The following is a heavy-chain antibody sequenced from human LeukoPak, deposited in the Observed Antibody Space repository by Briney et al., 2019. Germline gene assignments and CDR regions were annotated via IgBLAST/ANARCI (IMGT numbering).Heavy chain of an antibody. D-gene: IGHD2-21*01. CDR1: GFTFSSYG. Sequence: PGGSLRLSCAASGFTFSSYGMHWVRQAPGKGLEWVAVIWYDGSNKYYADSVKGRFTISRDNSKNTLYLQMNSLRAEDTAVYYCARSPYCGGDCYTDQGYYYMDVWGKGTTVTVSS. J-gene: IGHJ6*03. CDR3: ARSPYCGGDCYTDQGYYYMDV. CDR2: IWYDGSNK. V-gene: IGHV3-33*01.